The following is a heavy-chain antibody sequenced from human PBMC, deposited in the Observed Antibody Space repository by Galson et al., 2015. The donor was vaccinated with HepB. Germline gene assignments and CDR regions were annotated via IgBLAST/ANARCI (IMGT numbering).Heavy chain of an antibody. CDR3: ARRINAVPAAPDAFDI. V-gene: IGHV5-10-1*01. Sequence: QSGAEVKKPGESLRISCTGSGSSFTSSWISWVRQMPGRGLEWMGRIDPDDSYTNYSPSFQGHVTISSDKSITTAYLQWSSLKASDTAMYYCARRINAVPAAPDAFDIWGQGTMVTVSS. D-gene: IGHD2-2*01. CDR2: IDPDDSYT. CDR1: GSSFTSSW. J-gene: IGHJ3*02.